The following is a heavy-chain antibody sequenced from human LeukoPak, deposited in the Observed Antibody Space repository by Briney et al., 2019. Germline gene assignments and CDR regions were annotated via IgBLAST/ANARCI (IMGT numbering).Heavy chain of an antibody. CDR2: IIPILGSA. V-gene: IGHV1-69*05. Sequence: SVKVSCKASGGSFSNYAINWVRQAPGQGLEWMGGIIPILGSATYAQHFQGRVTITMDESTTTAYMELSSLRPEDTAVFYCARGERAIPIYYWGQGTLVTVSS. J-gene: IGHJ4*02. D-gene: IGHD3-10*01. CDR1: GGSFSNYA. CDR3: ARGERAIPIYY.